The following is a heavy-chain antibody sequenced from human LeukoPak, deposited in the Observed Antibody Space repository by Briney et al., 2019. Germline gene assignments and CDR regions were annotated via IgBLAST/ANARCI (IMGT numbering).Heavy chain of an antibody. Sequence: TLSLTCTVSGGSISPYYWSWIRQHPGKGLEWIGYIYYSGSTYYNPSLKSRVTISVDTSKNQFSLKLSSVTAADTAVYYCARVRKGSSSSPYYFDYWGQGTLVTVSS. CDR1: GGSISPYY. J-gene: IGHJ4*02. D-gene: IGHD6-6*01. V-gene: IGHV4-31*03. CDR2: IYYSGST. CDR3: ARVRKGSSSSPYYFDY.